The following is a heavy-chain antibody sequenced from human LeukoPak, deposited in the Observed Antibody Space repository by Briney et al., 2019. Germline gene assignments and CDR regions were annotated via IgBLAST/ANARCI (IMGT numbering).Heavy chain of an antibody. CDR1: GFRFTSYW. J-gene: IGHJ4*02. Sequence: GEPLKISCQGSGFRFTSYWIAWVHQTPEKGLEWMGIIYPGDSDTNYSPSFRDQVTISADTSVNTAYLHWSSLKASDTAIYYCVLNGDYWGQGTLVTVSS. V-gene: IGHV5-51*07. CDR2: IYPGDSDT. D-gene: IGHD2-8*01. CDR3: VLNGDY.